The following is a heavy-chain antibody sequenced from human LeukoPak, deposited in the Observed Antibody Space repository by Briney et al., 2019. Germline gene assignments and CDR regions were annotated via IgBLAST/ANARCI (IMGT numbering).Heavy chain of an antibody. D-gene: IGHD1-26*01. Sequence: PGGSLRLSCAASGFTFSTYAMHWVRQAPGKGLEWVAVIWYDGGSKYYTDSVKGRFTISRDNSKSTLYLQMNSLRAEDTAVYYCARDQGGTYYFAYWGQGTLVTVSS. CDR1: GFTFSTYA. J-gene: IGHJ4*02. CDR2: IWYDGGSK. V-gene: IGHV3-33*01. CDR3: ARDQGGTYYFAY.